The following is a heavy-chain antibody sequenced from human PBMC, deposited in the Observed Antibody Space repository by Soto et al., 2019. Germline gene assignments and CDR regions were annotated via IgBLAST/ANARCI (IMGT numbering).Heavy chain of an antibody. CDR2: ICYSGST. CDR1: GGSISSGGYY. V-gene: IGHV4-31*03. D-gene: IGHD3-10*01. J-gene: IGHJ6*02. CDR3: ARVPGYYGSGSYDSDYYYYYGMDV. Sequence: SEILSLTCTVSGGSISSGGYYWSWIRQHPGKGLEWIGYICYSGSTYYNPSLKSRVTISVDTSKNQFSLKLSSVTAADTAVYYCARVPGYYGSGSYDSDYYYYYGMDVWGQGTTVTVSS.